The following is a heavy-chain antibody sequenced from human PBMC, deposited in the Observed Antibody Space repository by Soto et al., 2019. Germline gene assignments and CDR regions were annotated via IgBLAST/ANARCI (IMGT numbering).Heavy chain of an antibody. V-gene: IGHV1-8*01. CDR1: GYTFTSYD. Sequence: ASVKVSCKASGYTFTSYDINWVRQATEQGLEWMGWMNPNSGNTGYAQKFQGRVTMTRNTSISTAYMELSSLRSEDTAVYYCARGRGRPYDFWSGYYSNFDYWGQGTLVTVS. CDR3: ARGRGRPYDFWSGYYSNFDY. D-gene: IGHD3-3*01. J-gene: IGHJ4*02. CDR2: MNPNSGNT.